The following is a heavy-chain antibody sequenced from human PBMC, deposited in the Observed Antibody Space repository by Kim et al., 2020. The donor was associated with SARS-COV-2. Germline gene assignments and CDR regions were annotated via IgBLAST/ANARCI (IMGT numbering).Heavy chain of an antibody. CDR3: ARLYYDIYPFDY. J-gene: IGHJ4*02. D-gene: IGHD3-9*01. V-gene: IGHV1-3*01. Sequence: KYSQKFQGGVTITRDTSASTAYMELSSLRSEDTAVYYCARLYYDIYPFDYWGQGTLVTVSS.